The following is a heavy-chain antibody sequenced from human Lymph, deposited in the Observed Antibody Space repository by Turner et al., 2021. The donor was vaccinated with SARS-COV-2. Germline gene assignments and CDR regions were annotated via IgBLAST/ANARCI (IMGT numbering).Heavy chain of an antibody. V-gene: IGHV4-30-4*01. Sequence: QVQLQESGPGLVMPSPTLSLTCTVPGGSISSGDYYWSWIRQPPGKGLEWIGYIYYSGSTYYNPSLKSRVTISVDTSKNQFSLKLSSVTAADTAVYYCARVVVLRRAYFDYWGQGTLVTVSS. CDR2: IYYSGST. D-gene: IGHD2-8*01. CDR1: GGSISSGDYY. CDR3: ARVVVLRRAYFDY. J-gene: IGHJ4*02.